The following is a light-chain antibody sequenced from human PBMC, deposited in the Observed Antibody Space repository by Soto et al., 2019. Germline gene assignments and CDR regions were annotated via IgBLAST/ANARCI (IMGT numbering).Light chain of an antibody. V-gene: IGKV3-15*01. CDR3: QQYNDWRYT. Sequence: EIVMTQSPATLSVSPGERATLSCRASQSVSTNLAWYQVKPGQAPRLLIYDASTRATGIPARFSGSGSGTEFTLTISSLQSEDFAVYYCQQYNDWRYTFGQGTKLEIK. CDR2: DAS. CDR1: QSVSTN. J-gene: IGKJ2*01.